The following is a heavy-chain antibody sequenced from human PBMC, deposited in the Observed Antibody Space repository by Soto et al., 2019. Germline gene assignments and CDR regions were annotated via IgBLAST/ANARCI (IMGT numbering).Heavy chain of an antibody. J-gene: IGHJ4*02. Sequence: GESLKISCKGSGYSFTSYWIGWVRQMPGKGLEWMGIIYPGDSDTRYSPSFQGQVTISADKSISTAYLQMNSRRAEDTAVYYCAKDNTGWLQPRYFDYWGQGTLVTVSS. D-gene: IGHD5-12*01. V-gene: IGHV5-51*01. CDR3: AKDNTGWLQPRYFDY. CDR2: IYPGDSDT. CDR1: GYSFTSYW.